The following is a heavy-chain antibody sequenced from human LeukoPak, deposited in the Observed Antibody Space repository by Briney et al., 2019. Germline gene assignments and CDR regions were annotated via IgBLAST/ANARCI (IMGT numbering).Heavy chain of an antibody. CDR3: ASQKGIAAAGTLDY. D-gene: IGHD6-13*01. Sequence: GASVKVSCKASGGTFSSYAISWVRQAPGQGLEWMGRIIPILGIANYAQKFQGRVTITADKSTSTAYMELSSLRSEDTAVYYCASQKGIAAAGTLDYWGQGTLVTVSS. J-gene: IGHJ4*02. V-gene: IGHV1-69*04. CDR2: IIPILGIA. CDR1: GGTFSSYA.